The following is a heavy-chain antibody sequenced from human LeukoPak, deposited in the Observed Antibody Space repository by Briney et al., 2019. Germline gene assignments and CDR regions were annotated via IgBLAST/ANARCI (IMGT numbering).Heavy chain of an antibody. CDR3: ARVWGQGSSGYYPF. D-gene: IGHD3-22*01. CDR1: GGTFSSYA. Sequence: SVKVSCKASGGTFSSYAISWVRQAPGQGLDWMGGIIPLFGTAHYAQKFQGRVTITADESTSTAYIELRSLRSEDTAVYYCARVWGQGSSGYYPFWGQGTLVTVSS. V-gene: IGHV1-69*13. J-gene: IGHJ4*02. CDR2: IIPLFGTA.